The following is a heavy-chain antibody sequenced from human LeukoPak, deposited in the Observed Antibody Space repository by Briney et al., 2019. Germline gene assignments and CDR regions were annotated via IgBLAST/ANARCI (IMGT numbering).Heavy chain of an antibody. V-gene: IGHV1-18*01. Sequence: GASVKVSCKASGYTFTSYGISWVRQAPGQGLEWMGWISAYNGNTNYAQKLQGRVTMTTDTSTSTAYMELRSLRSDDTAVYYCARVYCGGDCHHYYYYYMDVWGKGTTVTISS. CDR3: ARVYCGGDCHHYYYYYMDV. J-gene: IGHJ6*03. D-gene: IGHD2-21*02. CDR1: GYTFTSYG. CDR2: ISAYNGNT.